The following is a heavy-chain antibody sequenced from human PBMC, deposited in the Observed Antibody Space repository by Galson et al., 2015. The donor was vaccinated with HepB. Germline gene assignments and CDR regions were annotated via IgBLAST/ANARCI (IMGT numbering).Heavy chain of an antibody. CDR3: ARVLNALSYQRDV. V-gene: IGHV1-69*04. CDR1: GGTFSSYA. J-gene: IGHJ6*02. Sequence: SVKVSCKASGGTFSSYAISWVRQAPGQGLEWMGRIIPILGIANYAQKFQGRVTITADKSTSTAYMELSSLRSEDTAVYYCARVLNALSYQRDVWGQGTTVTVSS. CDR2: IIPILGIA. D-gene: IGHD1-26*01.